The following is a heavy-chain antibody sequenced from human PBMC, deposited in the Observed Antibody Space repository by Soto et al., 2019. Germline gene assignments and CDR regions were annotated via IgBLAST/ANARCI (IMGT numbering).Heavy chain of an antibody. V-gene: IGHV4-34*01. J-gene: IGHJ3*02. D-gene: IGHD2-8*01. CDR1: GGSFSGYY. CDR3: ARGGVDCTTGACSAPRAFDI. CDR2: INHSGST. Sequence: SEALSLTCAVYGGSFSGYYWSWIRQPPGKGLEWIGEINHSGSTNYNPSLKSRVTISVDTSKNQFSLKLSSGTAADTAVYYCARGGVDCTTGACSAPRAFDIWGQGTMVTVSS.